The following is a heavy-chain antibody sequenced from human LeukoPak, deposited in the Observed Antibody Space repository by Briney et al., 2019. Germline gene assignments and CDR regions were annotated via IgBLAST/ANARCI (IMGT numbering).Heavy chain of an antibody. D-gene: IGHD3-10*01. Sequence: SETLSLTCTVSGGSISSYYWSWIRQPPGKGLEWIGEINHSGSTNYNPSLKSRVTISVDTSKNQFSLKLSSVTAADTAVYYCARRNYGSGFGYYYMDVWGKGTTVTISS. J-gene: IGHJ6*03. CDR2: INHSGST. V-gene: IGHV4-34*01. CDR3: ARRNYGSGFGYYYMDV. CDR1: GGSISSYY.